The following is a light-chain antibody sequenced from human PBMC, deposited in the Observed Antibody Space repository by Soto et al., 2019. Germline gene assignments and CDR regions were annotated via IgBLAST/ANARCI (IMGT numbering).Light chain of an antibody. V-gene: IGKV3-20*01. Sequence: EVVLTQSPGTLSLSPGDRATLSCRASQSVSSNYLAWYQQKSGQAPRLLIYAASNRATGIPDRFSGGGSGTDFTLTISRLEPEDFAVYYCQQYGSSPRTFGQGTELEI. CDR3: QQYGSSPRT. CDR1: QSVSSNY. J-gene: IGKJ2*01. CDR2: AAS.